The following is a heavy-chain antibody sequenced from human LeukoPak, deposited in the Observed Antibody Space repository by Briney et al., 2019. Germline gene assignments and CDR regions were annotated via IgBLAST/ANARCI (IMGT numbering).Heavy chain of an antibody. V-gene: IGHV4-61*02. Sequence: SETLSLTCTVSGGSISSGSYYWSWIRQPAGKGLEWIGRIYTSGSTNYNPSLKSRVAISVDTSKNQFSLKLSSVTAADTAVYYCARGIDYGGNSLLRYWGQGTLVAVSS. CDR3: ARGIDYGGNSLLRY. J-gene: IGHJ4*02. CDR1: GGSISSGSYY. CDR2: IYTSGST. D-gene: IGHD4-23*01.